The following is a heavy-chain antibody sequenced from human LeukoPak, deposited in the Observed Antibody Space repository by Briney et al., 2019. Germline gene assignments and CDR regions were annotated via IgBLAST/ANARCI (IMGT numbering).Heavy chain of an antibody. CDR1: GFTVSSNY. V-gene: IGHV3-53*01. CDR3: ASTTYSSTSFDY. J-gene: IGHJ4*02. CDR2: IYSGGST. D-gene: IGHD6-13*01. Sequence: GGSLRLSCAASGFTVSSNYMSWVRQAPGKGLEWVSIIYSGGSTYYADSVKGRFTISRDNSRNTLYLQMNSLRAEDTAMYYCASTTYSSTSFDYWGQGTLVTVSS.